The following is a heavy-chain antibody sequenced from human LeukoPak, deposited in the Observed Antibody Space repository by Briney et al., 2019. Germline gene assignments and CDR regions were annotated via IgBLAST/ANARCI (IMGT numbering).Heavy chain of an antibody. CDR3: ARDHGSDIVVVPAAIVMDV. CDR2: ISAYNGNT. V-gene: IGHV1-18*01. D-gene: IGHD2-2*02. CDR1: GYTFTSYG. Sequence: GASVKVSCKASGYTFTSYGISWVRQAPGQGLEWMGWISAYNGNTNYAQKLQGRVTMTTDTSTSTAYMELRSLRSDDTAVYYCARDHGSDIVVVPAAIVMDVWGKGTTVTVSS. J-gene: IGHJ6*03.